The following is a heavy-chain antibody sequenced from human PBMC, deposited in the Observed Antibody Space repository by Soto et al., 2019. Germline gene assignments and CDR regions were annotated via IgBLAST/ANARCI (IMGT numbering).Heavy chain of an antibody. D-gene: IGHD6-19*01. J-gene: IGHJ4*02. V-gene: IGHV1-69*13. CDR2: IIPIFGTA. CDR1: GGTFSSYA. Sequence: GASVKVSCKASGGTFSSYAISWVRQAPGQGLEWMGGIIPIFGTANYAQKFQGRVTITADESTSTAYMELSSLRSEDTAVYYCASRPYSSGFGYFDYWGQGTLVTVSS. CDR3: ASRPYSSGFGYFDY.